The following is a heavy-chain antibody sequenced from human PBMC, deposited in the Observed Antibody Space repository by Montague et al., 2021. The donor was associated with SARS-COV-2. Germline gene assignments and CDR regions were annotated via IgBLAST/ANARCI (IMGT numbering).Heavy chain of an antibody. Sequence: SETLSLTCAVYGGSFSPYYWPLIRQPPGTGLEWIGEISRSGETTYNPSLESRVTLSGDTARNQFSLELRSVTAADTALYYSARGRRPLSVGSGWYLDYWGLGTPVTVAS. V-gene: IGHV4-34*01. CDR1: GGSFSPYY. J-gene: IGHJ4*02. CDR2: ISRSGET. CDR3: ARGRRPLSVGSGWYLDY. D-gene: IGHD6-19*01.